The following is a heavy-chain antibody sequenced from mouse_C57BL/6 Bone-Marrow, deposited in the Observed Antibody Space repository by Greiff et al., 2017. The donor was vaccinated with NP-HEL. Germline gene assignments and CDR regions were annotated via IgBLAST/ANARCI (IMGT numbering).Heavy chain of an antibody. J-gene: IGHJ1*03. V-gene: IGHV1-15*01. D-gene: IGHD1-1*01. CDR1: GYTFTDYE. CDR3: TRGIYYYGSRYWYFDV. CDR2: IDPETGGT. Sequence: VQVVESGAELVRPGASVTLSCKASGYTFTDYEMHWVKQTPVHGLEWIGAIDPETGGTAYNQKFKGKAILTADKSSSTAYMELRSLTSEDSAVYYCTRGIYYYGSRYWYFDVWGTGTTVTVSS.